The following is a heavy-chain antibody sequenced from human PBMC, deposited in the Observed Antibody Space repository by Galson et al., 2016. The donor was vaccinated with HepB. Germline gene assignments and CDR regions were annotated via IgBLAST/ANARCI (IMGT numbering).Heavy chain of an antibody. D-gene: IGHD2-15*01. Sequence: SETLSLTCTVSGGSISTYYWTWIRQSPGKGLEWIGYIYYTGHTNYNSSLGSRVTISVDTSKNQFSLNLSSVTAADTAVYYCARGVEAKGYYYDYWGQGTLVIGSS. CDR3: ARGVEAKGYYYDY. V-gene: IGHV4-59*01. CDR1: GGSISTYY. J-gene: IGHJ4*02. CDR2: IYYTGHT.